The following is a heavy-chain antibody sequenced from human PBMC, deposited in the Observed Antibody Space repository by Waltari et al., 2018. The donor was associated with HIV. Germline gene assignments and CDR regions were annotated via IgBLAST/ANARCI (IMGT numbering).Heavy chain of an antibody. CDR2: INHSGST. CDR3: ARGLGAVGLRY. J-gene: IGHJ4*02. D-gene: IGHD1-26*01. CDR1: GGSFSGYY. Sequence: QVQLQQWGAGLLKPSETLSLTCAVYGGSFSGYYWSWIRQPPGKGLEWSGEINHSGSTNYNPSLKSRVTISVDTSKNQFSLKLSSVTAADTAVYYCARGLGAVGLRYWGQGTLVTVSS. V-gene: IGHV4-34*01.